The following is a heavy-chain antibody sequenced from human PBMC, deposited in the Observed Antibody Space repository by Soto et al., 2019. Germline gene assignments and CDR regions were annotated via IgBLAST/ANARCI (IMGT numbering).Heavy chain of an antibody. D-gene: IGHD3-3*01. CDR2: IYSGGST. CDR1: GFTVSSNY. V-gene: IGHV3-53*02. CDR3: ARLTSSDYDFWSGYYYYFDY. J-gene: IGHJ4*02. Sequence: EVQLVETGGGLIQPGGSLRLSCAASGFTVSSNYMSWVRRAPGKGLEWVSVIYSGGSTYYADSVKGRFTISRDNSKNTLYLQMNSLRAEDTAVYYCARLTSSDYDFWSGYYYYFDYWGQGTLVTVSS.